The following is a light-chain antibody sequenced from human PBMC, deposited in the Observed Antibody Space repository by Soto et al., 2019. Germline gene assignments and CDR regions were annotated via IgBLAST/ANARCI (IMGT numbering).Light chain of an antibody. CDR3: MQSIQLPRT. Sequence: DLRVSKARSSVSASLEDRITITCLASQGISSWLAWYQQRPGKAPRLLIYATSSLQSGVPSRFSGSGSGTDFTLKISRVEAEDVGVYYCMQSIQLPRTFGQGTRLEI. J-gene: IGKJ5*01. CDR2: ATS. CDR1: QGISSW. V-gene: IGKV1D-12*01.